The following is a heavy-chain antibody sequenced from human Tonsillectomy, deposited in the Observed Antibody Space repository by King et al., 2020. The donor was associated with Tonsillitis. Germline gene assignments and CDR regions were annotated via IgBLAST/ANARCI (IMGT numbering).Heavy chain of an antibody. Sequence: VQLVESGAEVKKPGASVNVSCKASGYTFTSYGISWVRQAPGQGLEWMGWISADNGNTNYAQKLQGRVTMTTDTFTSTAYMELRSLRSDDTAVYYCARDPTEPTYGDYVDWGQGTLVTVSS. J-gene: IGHJ4*02. CDR3: ARDPTEPTYGDYVD. CDR1: GYTFTSYG. D-gene: IGHD4-17*01. V-gene: IGHV1-18*01. CDR2: ISADNGNT.